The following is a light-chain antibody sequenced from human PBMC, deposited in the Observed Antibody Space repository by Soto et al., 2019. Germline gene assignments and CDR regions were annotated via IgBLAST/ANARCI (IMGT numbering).Light chain of an antibody. CDR1: SSDIGGYTY. V-gene: IGLV2-8*01. Sequence: QSALTPPPSASGSPGQSVTISCSGSSSDIGGYTYVSWYQHHPGKAPKLMIYEVSKRPSGVPDRFSGSKSGNTASLTASGLQAEDEADYYCSSFADSNSYVFGTGTKLTVL. CDR3: SSFADSNSYV. CDR2: EVS. J-gene: IGLJ1*01.